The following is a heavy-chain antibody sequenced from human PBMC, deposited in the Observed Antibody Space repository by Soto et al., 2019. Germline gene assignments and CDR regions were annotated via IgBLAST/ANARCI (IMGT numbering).Heavy chain of an antibody. V-gene: IGHV1-3*01. Sequence: QVQLVQSGAEVKKPGASVKVSCKASGYTFTSYAMHWVRQAPGQRLEWMGWINAGNGNTKYSQKFQGRVTVTRDTSASTAYRERSSRRSEDTAVYYCAAATVAGDWGDACDIWGQGTMVTVSS. J-gene: IGHJ3*02. CDR1: GYTFTSYA. D-gene: IGHD6-19*01. CDR3: AAATVAGDWGDACDI. CDR2: INAGNGNT.